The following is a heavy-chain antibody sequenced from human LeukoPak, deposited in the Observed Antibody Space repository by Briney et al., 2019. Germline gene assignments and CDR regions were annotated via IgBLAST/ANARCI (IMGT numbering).Heavy chain of an antibody. Sequence: KPSETLSLTCAVSGGSISGFFWTWIRQPAGQGPQYIGRIFSSGGANYNPSLQGRVALSVDTSRNLFSLTLTSVTAADTAVYFCARVATPDVSSPLDFWGQGILVTASS. CDR3: ARVATPDVSSPLDF. CDR1: GGSISGFF. CDR2: IFSSGGA. J-gene: IGHJ4*02. V-gene: IGHV4-4*07. D-gene: IGHD6-19*01.